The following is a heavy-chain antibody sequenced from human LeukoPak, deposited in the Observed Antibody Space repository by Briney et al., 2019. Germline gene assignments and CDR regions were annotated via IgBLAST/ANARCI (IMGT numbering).Heavy chain of an antibody. CDR3: ARDGIAAAGNFDY. Sequence: SETLSLTCTVSGGSISSSSYYWGWIRQPPGKGLEWIGSIYYSGSTYYNPSLKSRVTISVDTSKNQFSLKLSSVTAADTAVYYCARDGIAAAGNFDYWGQGTLVTVSS. CDR2: IYYSGST. J-gene: IGHJ4*02. CDR1: GGSISSSSYY. V-gene: IGHV4-39*07. D-gene: IGHD6-13*01.